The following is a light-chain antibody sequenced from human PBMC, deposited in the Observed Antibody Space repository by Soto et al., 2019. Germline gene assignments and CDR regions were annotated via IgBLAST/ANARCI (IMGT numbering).Light chain of an antibody. Sequence: QSVLTQPPSVSAAPGQKVTISCSGSSSNIGNNYVSWYQQLPGTAPKLLIYENNKRPSEIPDRFSGSKSGTSATLGITGLQTGDEADYYCGTWDSSLSGGVFGTGTKLTV. CDR2: ENN. CDR3: GTWDSSLSGGV. CDR1: SSNIGNNY. J-gene: IGLJ1*01. V-gene: IGLV1-51*02.